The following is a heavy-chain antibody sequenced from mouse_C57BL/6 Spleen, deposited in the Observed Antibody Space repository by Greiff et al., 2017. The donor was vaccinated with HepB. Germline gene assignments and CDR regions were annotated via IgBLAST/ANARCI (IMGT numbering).Heavy chain of an antibody. CDR1: GYSITSGYY. J-gene: IGHJ4*01. CDR2: ISYDGSN. V-gene: IGHV3-6*01. Sequence: ESGPGLVKPSQSLSLTCSVTGYSITSGYYWNWIRQFPGNKLEWMGYISYDGSNNYNPSLKNRISITRDTSKNQFFLKLNSVTTEDTATYYCARDPLPMDYWGQGTSVTVSS. D-gene: IGHD2-1*01. CDR3: ARDPLPMDY.